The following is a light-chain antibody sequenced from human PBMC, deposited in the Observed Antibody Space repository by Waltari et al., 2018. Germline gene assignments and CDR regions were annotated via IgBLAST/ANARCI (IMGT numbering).Light chain of an antibody. Sequence: QSVLTQPPSVSGAPGQRVPISCTGSSSNFGAGYDVNWYQQLPGTAPKVLIYENINRPSGVPDRFSGSKSGTSASLAITGLQAEDEADYYCQSYDTGLKGYVFGTGTKVTVL. CDR3: QSYDTGLKGYV. CDR1: SSNFGAGYD. V-gene: IGLV1-40*01. J-gene: IGLJ1*01. CDR2: ENI.